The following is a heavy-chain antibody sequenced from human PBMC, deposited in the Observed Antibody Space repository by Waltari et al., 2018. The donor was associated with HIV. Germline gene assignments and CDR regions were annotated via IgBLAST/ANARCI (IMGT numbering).Heavy chain of an antibody. CDR1: GFTVSSHY. D-gene: IGHD1-26*01. Sequence: EVQLVASGGGLVQPGGSLRLYCAASGFTVSSHYMSWVRQAAGKGLEWVSVIYSGGSTYYADSVKGRFTISRDNSKNTLYLQMNSLRAEDTAVYYCATSPLGVWGNWFDPWGQGTLVTVSS. J-gene: IGHJ5*02. V-gene: IGHV3-66*01. CDR3: ATSPLGVWGNWFDP. CDR2: IYSGGST.